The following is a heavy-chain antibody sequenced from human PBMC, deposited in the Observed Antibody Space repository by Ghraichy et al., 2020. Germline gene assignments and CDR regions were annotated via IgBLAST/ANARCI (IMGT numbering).Heavy chain of an antibody. J-gene: IGHJ5*02. V-gene: IGHV4-30-2*01. CDR1: GGYISSGDYS. Sequence: SETLSLTCAVSGGYISSGDYSWSWVRQPLGKGLEWIGYIFHTGSTFYSPSLKSRVTISMDTSKNQFSLKVNSVTAADTAVYYCARGVEMVTVTAERYNWLDPWGQGALVTVSS. D-gene: IGHD4-17*01. CDR3: ARGVEMVTVTAERYNWLDP. CDR2: IFHTGST.